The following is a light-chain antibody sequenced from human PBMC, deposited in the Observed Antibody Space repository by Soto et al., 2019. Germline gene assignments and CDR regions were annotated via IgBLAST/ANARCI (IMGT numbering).Light chain of an antibody. Sequence: QSVLTQHASVSGSPGQSITISCTGTSSDIGAYNSVSWYQQHPGKAPKLIVFQVSFRPSAVSDRFSGSKSDNTASLTISGLQTEDEAEYFCCSYSSTNTLYVFGSGTKVTVL. CDR2: QVS. V-gene: IGLV2-14*01. J-gene: IGLJ1*01. CDR1: SSDIGAYNS. CDR3: CSYSSTNTLYV.